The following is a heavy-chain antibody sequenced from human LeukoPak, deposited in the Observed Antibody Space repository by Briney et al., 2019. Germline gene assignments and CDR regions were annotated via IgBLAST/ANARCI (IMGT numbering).Heavy chain of an antibody. V-gene: IGHV4-4*02. CDR3: ARLGSGSSNWFDP. J-gene: IGHJ5*02. CDR2: IYHSGST. D-gene: IGHD3-10*01. Sequence: PSETLSLTCAVSGGSISSSNWWSWVRQPPGKGLEWIGEIYHSGSTNYNPSLKSRVTISVDKSKNQFSLKLSSVTAADTAVYYCARLGSGSSNWFDPWGQGTLVTVSS. CDR1: GGSISSSNW.